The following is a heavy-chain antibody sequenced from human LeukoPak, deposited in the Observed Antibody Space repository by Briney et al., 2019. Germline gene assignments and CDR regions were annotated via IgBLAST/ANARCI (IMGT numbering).Heavy chain of an antibody. J-gene: IGHJ5*02. CDR1: GYTFTSYD. CDR3: ARDTMIVGAANWFNP. D-gene: IGHD3-22*01. Sequence: VKVSCKASGYTFTSYDINWVRQATGQGLEWMGWMNPNSGNTGYAQKFQGRVTMTRNTSISTAYMELSSLRSEDTAVYYCARDTMIVGAANWFNPWGQGTLVTVSS. V-gene: IGHV1-8*01. CDR2: MNPNSGNT.